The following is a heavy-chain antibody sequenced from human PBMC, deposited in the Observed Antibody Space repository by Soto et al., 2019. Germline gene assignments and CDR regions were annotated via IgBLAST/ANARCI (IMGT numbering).Heavy chain of an antibody. Sequence: TSETLSLTCTVSGGSISSSSYYWGWNRQPPGKGLEWIGSIYYSGSTYYNPSLKSRVTISVDTSKNQFSLKLSSVTAADTAVYYCARQVRGYYYYMDVWGKGTTVTVSS. CDR1: GGSISSSSYY. CDR2: IYYSGST. CDR3: ARQVRGYYYYMDV. J-gene: IGHJ6*03. D-gene: IGHD1-1*01. V-gene: IGHV4-39*01.